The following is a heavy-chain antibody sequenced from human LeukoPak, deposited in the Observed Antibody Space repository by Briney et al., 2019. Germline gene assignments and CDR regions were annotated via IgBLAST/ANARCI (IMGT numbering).Heavy chain of an antibody. CDR2: INHSGST. Sequence: PSETLSLTCAVYGGSFSGYYWSWIRQPPGKGLEWIGEINHSGSTNYNPSLKSRVTISVDTSKNQFSLKLSSVAAADTAVYYCARSNPYCYYSGIDGSGQGTTVT. CDR3: ARSNPYCYYSGIDG. D-gene: IGHD2-8*01. CDR1: GGSFSGYY. J-gene: IGHJ6*02. V-gene: IGHV4-34*01.